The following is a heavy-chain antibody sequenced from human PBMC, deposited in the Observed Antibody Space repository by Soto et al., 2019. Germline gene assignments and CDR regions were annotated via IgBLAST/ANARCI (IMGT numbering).Heavy chain of an antibody. D-gene: IGHD3-3*01. CDR2: ISPNSGNT. V-gene: IGHV1-18*01. CDR1: GYTFTSYG. Sequence: ASVKVSCKASGYTFTSYGISWVRQAPGQGLEWMGWISPNSGNTNYAQKFQGRVTMTTDTSISTAYMELSRLRSDDTAVYYCARGDYDFWSGYYFNWGQGTLVTVSS. CDR3: ARGDYDFWSGYYFN. J-gene: IGHJ4*02.